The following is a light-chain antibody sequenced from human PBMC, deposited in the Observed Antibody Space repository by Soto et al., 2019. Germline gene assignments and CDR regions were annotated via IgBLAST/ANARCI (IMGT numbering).Light chain of an antibody. CDR1: SSDVGSYNL. V-gene: IGLV2-23*01. CDR3: CSYAGSSYV. J-gene: IGLJ1*01. CDR2: EGS. Sequence: QSALTQPASVSGSPGQSITISCTGTSSDVGSYNLVSWYQQHPGKDPKLMIYEGSKRPSGVSNVFSDSKSGNTASLTISGLRAEDEADYYGCSYAGSSYVFGTGTKVTAL.